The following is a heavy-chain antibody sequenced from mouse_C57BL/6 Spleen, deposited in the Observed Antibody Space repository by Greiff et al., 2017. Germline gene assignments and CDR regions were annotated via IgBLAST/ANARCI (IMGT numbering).Heavy chain of an antibody. D-gene: IGHD1-1*01. V-gene: IGHV1-80*01. J-gene: IGHJ1*03. CDR3: ARRFITTVDWYFDV. CDR2: IYPGDGVT. Sequence: QVQLQQSGAELVKPGASVKISCKASGYAFSSYWMNWVKQRPGKGLEWIGQIYPGDGVTNYNGKFKGKATLTADKSSSTAYMQLSSLTSEDSAVYFCARRFITTVDWYFDVWGTGTTVTVSS. CDR1: GYAFSSYW.